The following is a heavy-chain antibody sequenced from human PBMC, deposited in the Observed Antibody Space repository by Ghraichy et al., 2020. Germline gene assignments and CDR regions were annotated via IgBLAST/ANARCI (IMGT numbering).Heavy chain of an antibody. D-gene: IGHD1-26*01. CDR1: GGSISSYY. V-gene: IGHV4-59*01. CDR3: ARVSSPGIVNFDY. CDR2: IYYSGST. Sequence: SETLSLTCTVSGGSISSYYWSWIRQPPGKGLEWIGYIYYSGSTNYNPSLKSRVTISVATSKNQFSLKLSSVTAADTAVYYCARVSSPGIVNFDYWGQGTLVTVSS. J-gene: IGHJ4*02.